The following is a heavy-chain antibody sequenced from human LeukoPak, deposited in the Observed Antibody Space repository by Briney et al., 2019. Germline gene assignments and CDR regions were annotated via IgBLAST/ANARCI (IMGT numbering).Heavy chain of an antibody. V-gene: IGHV4-34*01. Sequence: SETLSLTCAVYGGSFSGYYWSWIRQPPGKGLEWIGEINHSGSTNYNPSLKSRVTISVDTSKNQFSLKLSSVTAADTAVYYCAVDYYGSGSYYTSREYWGQGTLVTVSS. D-gene: IGHD3-10*01. CDR3: AVDYYGSGSYYTSREY. CDR2: INHSGST. J-gene: IGHJ4*02. CDR1: GGSFSGYY.